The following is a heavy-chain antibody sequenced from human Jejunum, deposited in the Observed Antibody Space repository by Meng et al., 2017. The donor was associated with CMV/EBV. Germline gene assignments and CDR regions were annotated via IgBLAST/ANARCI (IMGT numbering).Heavy chain of an antibody. J-gene: IGHJ4*02. D-gene: IGHD6-19*01. CDR3: AKVGFGWYSIDY. CDR2: IRYDGTVQ. CDR1: GFTFSIYG. Sequence: QVQPVDCGGGVVQPWGSPRCSCAASGFTFSIYGMHWVRQAPGKGLEWVAFIRYDGTVQNYADSVKGRFTISRDNSWNMLSLEMNSLRPEDTAVYYCAKVGFGWYSIDYWGQGTLVTVSS. V-gene: IGHV3-30*02.